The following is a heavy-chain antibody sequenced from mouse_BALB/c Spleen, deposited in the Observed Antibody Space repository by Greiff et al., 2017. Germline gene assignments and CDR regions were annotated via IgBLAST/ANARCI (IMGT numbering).Heavy chain of an antibody. V-gene: IGHV5-6-5*01. CDR2: ISSGGST. Sequence: EVKLVESGGGLVKPGGSLKLSCAASGFTFSSYAMSWVRQTPEKRLEWVASISSGGSTYYPDSVKGRFTISRDNARNILYLQMSSLRSEDTAMYYCARVYDGYYSWYFDVWGAGTTVTVSS. D-gene: IGHD2-3*01. CDR1: GFTFSSYA. CDR3: ARVYDGYYSWYFDV. J-gene: IGHJ1*01.